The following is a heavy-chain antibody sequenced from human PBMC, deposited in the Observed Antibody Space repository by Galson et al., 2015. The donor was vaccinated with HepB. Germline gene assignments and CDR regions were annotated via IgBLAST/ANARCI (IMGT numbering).Heavy chain of an antibody. Sequence: SLRLSCAASGFTFSGSAMHWVRQASGKGLEWVGRIRSKANSYATAYAASVKGRFTISRDDSKNTAYLQMNSLKTEDTAVYYCTRLMTSPDRGGPAAFDIWGQGTMVTVSS. CDR2: IRSKANSYAT. V-gene: IGHV3-73*01. J-gene: IGHJ3*02. CDR1: GFTFSGSA. D-gene: IGHD1-14*01. CDR3: TRLMTSPDRGGPAAFDI.